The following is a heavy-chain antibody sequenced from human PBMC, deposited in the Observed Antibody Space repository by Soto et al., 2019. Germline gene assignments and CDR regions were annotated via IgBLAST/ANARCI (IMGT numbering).Heavy chain of an antibody. CDR3: ARSRIAAAGTYWFDP. V-gene: IGHV3-53*04. J-gene: IGHJ5*02. CDR1: GFTVSSNY. D-gene: IGHD6-13*01. CDR2: IYSGGST. Sequence: EVQLVESGGGLVQPGGSLRLSCAASGFTVSSNYMSWVRQAPGKGLEWVSVIYSGGSTYYADSVKGRFTISRHNPKNTLYLQMNSLRAEDTAVYYCARSRIAAAGTYWFDPWGQGTLVTVSS.